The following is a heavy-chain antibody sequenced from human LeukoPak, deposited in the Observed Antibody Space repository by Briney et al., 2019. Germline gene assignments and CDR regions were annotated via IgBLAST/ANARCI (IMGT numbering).Heavy chain of an antibody. CDR2: IFPSGGEI. CDR1: GFTLSSYA. V-gene: IGHV3-23*01. CDR3: ATYRQVLLPFES. D-gene: IGHD2-8*02. Sequence: PGGSLRLSCAASGFTLSSYAMSWVRQPPGKGLEWVSGIFPSGGEIHYADSVRGRFTISRDNSKSTLSLQMNSLRAEDTAIYYCATYRQVLLPFESWGQGTLVTVSS. J-gene: IGHJ4*02.